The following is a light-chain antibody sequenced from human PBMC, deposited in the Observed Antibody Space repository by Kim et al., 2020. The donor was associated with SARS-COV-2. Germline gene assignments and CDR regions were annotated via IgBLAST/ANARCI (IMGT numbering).Light chain of an antibody. CDR1: SSNIGSNY. V-gene: IGLV1-47*01. Sequence: GQGVTISCSGRSSNIGSNYVYWYQQLPGTAPKLLIYRNNQRPSGVPDRFSGSKSGTSASLAISGLRSEDEADYYCAAWDDSLSAWVFGGGTQLTVL. CDR2: RNN. J-gene: IGLJ3*02. CDR3: AAWDDSLSAWV.